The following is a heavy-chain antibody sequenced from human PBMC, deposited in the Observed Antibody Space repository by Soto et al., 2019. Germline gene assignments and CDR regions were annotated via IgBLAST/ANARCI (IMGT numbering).Heavy chain of an antibody. CDR3: ARYCSGGTCYDGNMDV. Sequence: PGGSLRLSCAASGITFSNYEMNWVRQAPGKGLEWVSYISSSGGTRYYAGSVKGRFTIPRDNAKSSLYLQMNSLRAEDTAVYYCARYCSGGTCYDGNMDVWGQGTTVTVSS. D-gene: IGHD2-15*01. V-gene: IGHV3-48*03. CDR2: ISSSGGTR. J-gene: IGHJ6*02. CDR1: GITFSNYE.